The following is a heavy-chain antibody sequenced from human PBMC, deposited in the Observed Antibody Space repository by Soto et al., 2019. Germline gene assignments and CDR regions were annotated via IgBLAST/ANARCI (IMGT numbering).Heavy chain of an antibody. D-gene: IGHD3-16*01. V-gene: IGHV1-18*01. Sequence: QVQLVQSGAEVKKPGASVKVSCKTSGYTFTNFGLSWVRQAPGQGLEWMGWISAYNGNTNYAQNFQDRVTMTTDTSTSTACMELRSLSPDDTAVYYCVRGGTPTDYWGQGTLVTLSS. CDR1: GYTFTNFG. CDR3: VRGGTPTDY. J-gene: IGHJ4*02. CDR2: ISAYNGNT.